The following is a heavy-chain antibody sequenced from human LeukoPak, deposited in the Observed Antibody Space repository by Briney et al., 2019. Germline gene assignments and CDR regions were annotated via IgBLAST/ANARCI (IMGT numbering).Heavy chain of an antibody. J-gene: IGHJ4*02. CDR3: ARSEVAGLLPDY. CDR2: IYYSGST. D-gene: IGHD5-12*01. V-gene: IGHV4-59*08. CDR1: GGSISSYY. Sequence: SETLSLTCTVSGGSISSYYWSWIRQPPGKGLEWIGYIYYSGSTNYNPSLKSRVTISVDTSKNQFSLKLSSVTAADTAVYYCARSEVAGLLPDYWGQGTLVTVSS.